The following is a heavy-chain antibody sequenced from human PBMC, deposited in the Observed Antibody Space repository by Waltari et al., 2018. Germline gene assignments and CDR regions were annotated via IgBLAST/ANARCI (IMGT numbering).Heavy chain of an antibody. D-gene: IGHD1-1*01. CDR3: ARDETGTYDY. Sequence: EVQLVASGGGLVQPGGSLRLSCAASGFTFRSYEMNWVRQAPGKGLEWVSYISSSGSTIYYADSVKGRFTISRDNAKNSLYLQMNSLRAEDTAVYYCARDETGTYDYWGQGTLVTVSS. CDR2: ISSSGSTI. CDR1: GFTFRSYE. J-gene: IGHJ4*02. V-gene: IGHV3-48*03.